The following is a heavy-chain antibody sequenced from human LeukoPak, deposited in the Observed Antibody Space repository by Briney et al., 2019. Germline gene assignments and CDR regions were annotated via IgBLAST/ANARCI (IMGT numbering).Heavy chain of an antibody. V-gene: IGHV3-30*04. CDR2: ISYDGSNK. CDR1: GFTFSSYA. D-gene: IGHD1-14*01. CDR3: ARGKMWNQRTKDPYFDY. Sequence: PGGSLRLSCAASGFTFSSYAMHWVRQAPGKGLEWVAVISYDGSNKYYADSVKGRFTISRDNSKNTLYLQMNSLRAEDTAVYYCARGKMWNQRTKDPYFDYWGQGTLVTVSS. J-gene: IGHJ4*02.